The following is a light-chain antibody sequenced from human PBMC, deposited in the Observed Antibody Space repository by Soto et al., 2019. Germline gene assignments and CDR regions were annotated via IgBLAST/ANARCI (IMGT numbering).Light chain of an antibody. Sequence: QSVLTQPPSASGTPGQRVTISCSGSSSNIGSNTVNWYQQLPGTAPKLLIYSYNQRPSGVPDRLSGSKSGTSASLAISGLQSEDEADYYCAAWDDSLTGYVFGTGTKLTVL. CDR2: SYN. J-gene: IGLJ1*01. CDR3: AAWDDSLTGYV. CDR1: SSNIGSNT. V-gene: IGLV1-44*01.